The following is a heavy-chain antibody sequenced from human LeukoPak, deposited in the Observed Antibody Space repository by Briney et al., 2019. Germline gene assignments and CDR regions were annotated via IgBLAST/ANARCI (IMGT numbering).Heavy chain of an antibody. D-gene: IGHD6-13*01. CDR1: GFTFSSFA. CDR2: MSGDATST. Sequence: GGSLRLSCADSGFTFSSFAMNWVRQAPGKGLEWVSTMSGDATSTYYADSVKGRFTISRDNSKNTLYLQMNSLRAEDTAVYYCAKRTSGSSWYSSDYWGQGTLVTVSS. J-gene: IGHJ4*02. CDR3: AKRTSGSSWYSSDY. V-gene: IGHV3-23*01.